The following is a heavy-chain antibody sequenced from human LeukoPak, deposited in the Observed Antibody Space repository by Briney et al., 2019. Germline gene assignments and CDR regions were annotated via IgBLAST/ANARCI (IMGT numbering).Heavy chain of an antibody. D-gene: IGHD6-13*01. CDR3: AKDISAAAALNYFDY. Sequence: PGGSLRLSCAASGFTFDDYAMHWVRQAPGKGLEWVSGISWNSGSIGYADSVKGRFTISRDNAKNSLYLQMDSLRAEDTALYYCAKDISAAAALNYFDYWGQGTLVTVSS. CDR1: GFTFDDYA. J-gene: IGHJ4*02. V-gene: IGHV3-9*01. CDR2: ISWNSGSI.